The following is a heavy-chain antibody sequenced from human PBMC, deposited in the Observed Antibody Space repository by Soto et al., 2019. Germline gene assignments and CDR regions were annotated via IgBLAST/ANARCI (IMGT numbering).Heavy chain of an antibody. CDR1: GLNFTILA. V-gene: IGHV3-23*01. CDR2: TGYSRLTT. J-gene: IGHJ4*02. D-gene: IGHD6-6*01. CDR3: ATVHSTSRSFDY. Sequence: GGSLRLSCAASGLNFTILAMSWVRRAPGKGLEWVSTTGYSRLTTYYADSVKGRFTVSRDNSKNTLDLQMSSLRAEDTAVYYCATVHSTSRSFDYWGQGTLVTVSS.